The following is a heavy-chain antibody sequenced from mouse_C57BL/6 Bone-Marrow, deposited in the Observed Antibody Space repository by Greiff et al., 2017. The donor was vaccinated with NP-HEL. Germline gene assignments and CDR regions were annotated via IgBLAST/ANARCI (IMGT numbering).Heavy chain of an antibody. J-gene: IGHJ3*01. CDR3: ARTYGNPFAY. Sequence: EVQLQQSGGGLVKPGGSLKLSCAASGFTFSDYGMHWVRQAPEKGLEWVAYISSGSSTIYYADTVKGRFTISRDNAKNTLFLQMTSLRSEDTAMYYCARTYGNPFAYWGQGTLVTVSA. CDR2: ISSGSSTI. V-gene: IGHV5-17*01. D-gene: IGHD2-1*01. CDR1: GFTFSDYG.